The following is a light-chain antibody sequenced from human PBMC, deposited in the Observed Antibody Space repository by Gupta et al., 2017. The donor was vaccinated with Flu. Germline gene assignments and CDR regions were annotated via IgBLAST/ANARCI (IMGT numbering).Light chain of an antibody. CDR1: QSIRTK. CDR3: QQFDKWPARVT. J-gene: IGKJ3*01. CDR2: DAS. Sequence: EIVLRRSPATLPVPPGERVTLSCRASQSIRTKLAWYQQRPGQAPRLLISDASHRATGIPARFSGSGSGTEFTLTIDNLQPEDFAVYDCQQFDKWPARVTFGPGTKVDI. V-gene: IGKV3-15*01.